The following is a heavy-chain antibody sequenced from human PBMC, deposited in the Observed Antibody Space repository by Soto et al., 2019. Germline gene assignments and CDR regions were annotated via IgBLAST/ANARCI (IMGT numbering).Heavy chain of an antibody. Sequence: QVQLQESGPGLVKPSQTLSLTCTVSGGSISSGGYYWSWIRQHPGKGLEGIGYIYYSGSTYYNPSLKSRVTISVDTSKNQFSLKLSSVTAADTAVYYCARGSYGITMIVTDAFYIWGQGTMVTVSS. V-gene: IGHV4-31*03. D-gene: IGHD3-22*01. CDR1: GGSISSGGYY. CDR2: IYYSGST. CDR3: ARGSYGITMIVTDAFYI. J-gene: IGHJ3*02.